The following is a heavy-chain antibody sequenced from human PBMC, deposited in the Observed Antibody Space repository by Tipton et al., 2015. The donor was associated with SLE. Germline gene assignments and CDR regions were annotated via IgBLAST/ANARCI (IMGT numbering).Heavy chain of an antibody. Sequence: SLRLSCAASGFTFSDYYMSWIRQAPGKGLEWISYISRSGSTLYYADSVKGRFTISRDNAKNSLYLQMNSLRAEDTAVYYCARAPPYCSSTSCYFDYWGQGTLVTVSS. J-gene: IGHJ4*02. D-gene: IGHD2-2*01. CDR1: GFTFSDYY. CDR2: ISRSGSTL. CDR3: ARAPPYCSSTSCYFDY. V-gene: IGHV3-11*01.